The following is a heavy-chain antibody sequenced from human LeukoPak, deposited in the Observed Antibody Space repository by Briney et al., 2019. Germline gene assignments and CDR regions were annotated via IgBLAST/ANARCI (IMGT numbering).Heavy chain of an antibody. D-gene: IGHD1-7*01. Sequence: GGSLRLSCAASGFTFSDYAMHWVRQAPGKGLEWVAVISKDGSDKYFPGSVRGRFTISRDNSKNTIYLQMDSLRAEDTAIYYCARDYWWNYDYWGQGTLVTVSS. J-gene: IGHJ4*02. CDR3: ARDYWWNYDY. CDR1: GFTFSDYA. CDR2: ISKDGSDK. V-gene: IGHV3-30-3*01.